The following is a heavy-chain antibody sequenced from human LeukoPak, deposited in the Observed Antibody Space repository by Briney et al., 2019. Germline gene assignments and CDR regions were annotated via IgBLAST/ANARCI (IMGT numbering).Heavy chain of an antibody. J-gene: IGHJ1*01. Sequence: WASVKVSCKTSGYIFSIYAMIWVRQPPGQGLELMGWINTNTGNPTYDQGFTGRFVFSLDTSVSTAYLQITNLKAEATAVYYCAKDYTRTLGTTTYFQHWGQGTLVTVSS. CDR3: AKDYTRTLGTTTYFQH. D-gene: IGHD1-7*01. V-gene: IGHV7-4-1*02. CDR1: GYIFSIYA. CDR2: INTNTGNP.